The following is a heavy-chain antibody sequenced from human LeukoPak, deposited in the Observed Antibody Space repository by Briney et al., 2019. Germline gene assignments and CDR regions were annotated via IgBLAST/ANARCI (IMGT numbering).Heavy chain of an antibody. J-gene: IGHJ4*02. CDR1: GGSFSGYY. Sequence: PSETLSLTCAVYGGSFSGYYWSWIRQPPGKGLEWIGEINHSGSTNYNPSLKSRVTISVDTSKNQFSLKLSSVTAADTAVYFCARSSPYSSSWYAFDYWGQGTLVTVSS. CDR3: ARSSPYSSSWYAFDY. V-gene: IGHV4-34*01. D-gene: IGHD6-13*01. CDR2: INHSGST.